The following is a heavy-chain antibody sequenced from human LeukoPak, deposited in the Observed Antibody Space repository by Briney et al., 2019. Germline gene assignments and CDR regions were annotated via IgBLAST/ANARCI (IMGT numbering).Heavy chain of an antibody. CDR1: GFTFSSYA. CDR2: ISGSGGST. Sequence: GGSLRLSCAASGFTFSSYAMSWVRQAPGKGLEWVSAISGSGGSTYYAGSVKGRFTISRDNSKNTLYLQMNSLRAEDTAVYYCAKGGSGSRYYFDYWGQGTLVTVSS. V-gene: IGHV3-23*01. J-gene: IGHJ4*02. CDR3: AKGGSGSRYYFDY. D-gene: IGHD6-19*01.